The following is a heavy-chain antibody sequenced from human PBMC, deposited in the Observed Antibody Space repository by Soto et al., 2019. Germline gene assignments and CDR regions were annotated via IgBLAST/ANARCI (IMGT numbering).Heavy chain of an antibody. D-gene: IGHD3-10*01. J-gene: IGHJ3*02. CDR1: GGSISSGGYY. V-gene: IGHV4-31*03. CDR3: ASFICFGEFLPPGDVFDI. Sequence: LSLTCTVSGGSISSGGYYWSWIRQHPGKGLEWIGYIYYSGSTYYNPSLKSRVTISVDTSKNQFSLKLSSVTAADTAVYYWASFICFGEFLPPGDVFDIWGQGTMVTVSS. CDR2: IYYSGST.